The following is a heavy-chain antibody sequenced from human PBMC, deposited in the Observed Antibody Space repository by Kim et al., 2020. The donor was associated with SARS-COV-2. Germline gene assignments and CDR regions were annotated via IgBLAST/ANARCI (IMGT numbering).Heavy chain of an antibody. CDR3: ARGWFGELFPEAVHWFDP. CDR1: GYTFTSYA. V-gene: IGHV1-3*01. CDR2: INAGSGNT. Sequence: ASVKVSCKASGYTFTSYAMHWVRQAPGQRLEWMGWINAGSGNTKYSQKFQGRVTITRDTSASTAYMELSSLRSEDTAVYYCARGWFGELFPEAVHWFDPWGQGTLVTVSS. J-gene: IGHJ5*02. D-gene: IGHD3-10*01.